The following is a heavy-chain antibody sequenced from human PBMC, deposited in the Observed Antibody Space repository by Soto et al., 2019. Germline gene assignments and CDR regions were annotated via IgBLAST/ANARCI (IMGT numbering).Heavy chain of an antibody. V-gene: IGHV3-23*01. J-gene: IGHJ4*02. Sequence: EVQLLESGGGLVQPGGSLRLSCAASGFTFSSYAMSWVRQAPGKGLEWVSAISGSGGSTYYADSVKGRFTISRDNSKNTLYLQMNSLRAEDTAVYYCAKGHRDVLRFLEWLLPLPPDFDYWGQGTLVTVSS. CDR1: GFTFSSYA. CDR2: ISGSGGST. D-gene: IGHD3-3*01. CDR3: AKGHRDVLRFLEWLLPLPPDFDY.